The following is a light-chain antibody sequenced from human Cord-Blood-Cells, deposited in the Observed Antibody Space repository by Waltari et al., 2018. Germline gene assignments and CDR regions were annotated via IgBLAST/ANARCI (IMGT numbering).Light chain of an antibody. J-gene: IGKJ4*01. CDR3: MQALQTPLT. Sequence: DIVMTQSPLSLTVTPGEPASISCRSSQCLLHSNGYNYLDWYLQKPGQSPQLLIYLGSNRASGVPDRFSGSGSGTDFTLKISRVEAEDVGVYYCMQALQTPLTFGGGTKVEIK. CDR1: QCLLHSNGYNY. V-gene: IGKV2-28*01. CDR2: LGS.